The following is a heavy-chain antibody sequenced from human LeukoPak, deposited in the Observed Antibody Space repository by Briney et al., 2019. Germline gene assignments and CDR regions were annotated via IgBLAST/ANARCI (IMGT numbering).Heavy chain of an antibody. V-gene: IGHV3-30*03. J-gene: IGHJ4*02. CDR1: GFTFSGYC. CDR2: ISYDGSNK. D-gene: IGHD2-15*01. CDR3: ASVVVVAATRDY. Sequence: GGSLRLSCAASGFTFSGYCMNWVRQAPGKGLEWVAVISYDGSNKYYADSVKGRFTISRDNSKNTLYLQMNSLRAEDTAVYYCASVVVVAATRDYWGQGTLVTVSS.